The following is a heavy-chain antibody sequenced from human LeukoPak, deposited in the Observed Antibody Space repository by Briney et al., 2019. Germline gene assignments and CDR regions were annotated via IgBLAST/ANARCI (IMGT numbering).Heavy chain of an antibody. CDR1: GGTFSSYA. CDR3: AREPYCSGGSCSSAPLDY. D-gene: IGHD2-15*01. J-gene: IGHJ4*02. V-gene: IGHV1-69*01. Sequence: ASVKVSCKVSGGTFSSYAISWVRQAPGQGLEWMGGIIPIFGTANYAQKFQGRVTITADESTSTAYMELSSLRSEDTAVYYCAREPYCSGGSCSSAPLDYWGQGTLVTVSS. CDR2: IIPIFGTA.